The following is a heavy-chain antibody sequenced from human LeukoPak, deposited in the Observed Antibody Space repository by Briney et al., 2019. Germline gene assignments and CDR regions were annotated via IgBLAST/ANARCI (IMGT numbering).Heavy chain of an antibody. CDR2: ISWNSGSI. CDR1: GFTFDDYA. J-gene: IGHJ6*03. CDR3: AKDAVYDSSGYYSRYYYYMDV. V-gene: IGHV3-9*01. D-gene: IGHD3-22*01. Sequence: GRSLRLSCAASGFTFDDYAMHWVRQAPGKGLEWVSGISWNSGSIGHADSVKGRFTISRDNAKNSLYLQMNSLRAEDTALYYCAKDAVYDSSGYYSRYYYYMDVWGKGTTVTVSS.